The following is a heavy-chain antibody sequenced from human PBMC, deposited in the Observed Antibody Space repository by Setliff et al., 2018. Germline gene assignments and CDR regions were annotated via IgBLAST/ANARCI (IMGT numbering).Heavy chain of an antibody. CDR1: GYAFTDNY. Sequence: ASVKVSCKTSGYAFTDNYIHWVRQAPGQGLEWMGWINTKTGDPTYAQGYTGRFAFSLDTSDSATYLDISNLKAEDTATYYCARADHLVTTTFDYWGQGTLVTVSS. CDR3: ARADHLVTTTFDY. CDR2: INTKTGDP. D-gene: IGHD4-17*01. J-gene: IGHJ4*01. V-gene: IGHV7-4-1*02.